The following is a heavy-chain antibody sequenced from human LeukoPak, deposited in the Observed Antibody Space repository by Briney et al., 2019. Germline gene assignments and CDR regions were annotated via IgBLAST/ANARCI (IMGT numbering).Heavy chain of an antibody. J-gene: IGHJ6*03. CDR3: ARTGDGYNYYNYYYMDV. V-gene: IGHV4-59*11. Sequence: SETLSLTCSDSGASISSHYWSWIRQPPGKGLEWIGYIYYSVRTNYNPSLKSRVTISVDMPNNQFSLKMSSVTAADTAVYYCARTGDGYNYYNYYYMDVWGKGTTVTVTS. CDR1: GASISSHY. D-gene: IGHD5-24*01. CDR2: IYYSVRT.